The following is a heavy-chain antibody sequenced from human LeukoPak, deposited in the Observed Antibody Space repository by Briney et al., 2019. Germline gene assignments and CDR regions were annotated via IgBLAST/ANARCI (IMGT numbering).Heavy chain of an antibody. V-gene: IGHV3-7*01. D-gene: IGHD3-22*01. J-gene: IGHJ4*02. CDR1: GFTFSSFW. Sequence: PGGSLRLSCAASGFTFSSFWMSWVRQAPGKGLQWVANIKQDGSEKYYVDSVKGRFTISRDNAKNSLYLQMNSLRAEDTAVYYCARVYYYDSSGYPIRPFDYWGQATLVTVSS. CDR3: ARVYYYDSSGYPIRPFDY. CDR2: IKQDGSEK.